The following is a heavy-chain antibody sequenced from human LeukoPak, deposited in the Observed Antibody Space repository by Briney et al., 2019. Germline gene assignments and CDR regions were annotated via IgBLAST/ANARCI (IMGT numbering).Heavy chain of an antibody. CDR3: AREMNYGDYFDY. CDR1: GFTFSTYV. CDR2: IWYDGSKK. Sequence: GGSPRLSCAASGFTFSTYVMHWVRQAPGKGLEWVAVIWYDGSKKDYADSVKGRFTISRDNSKNTLYLQMNSLRAEDTAVYYCAREMNYGDYFDYWGQGTLVTVSS. J-gene: IGHJ4*02. V-gene: IGHV3-33*01. D-gene: IGHD4-17*01.